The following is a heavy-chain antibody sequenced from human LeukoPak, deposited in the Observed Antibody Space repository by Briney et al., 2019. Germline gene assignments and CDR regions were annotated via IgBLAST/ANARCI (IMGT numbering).Heavy chain of an antibody. CDR1: GYTFTSYG. Sequence: ASVKVSCKASGYTFTSYGISWVRQAPGQGLEWMGWISAYNGNTNYAQKLQGRVTMTTDTSTSTAYMELRSLRSDDTAVYYCAKEGRTGIAAAGNFDYWGQGILVTVSS. D-gene: IGHD6-25*01. J-gene: IGHJ4*02. CDR2: ISAYNGNT. V-gene: IGHV1-18*01. CDR3: AKEGRTGIAAAGNFDY.